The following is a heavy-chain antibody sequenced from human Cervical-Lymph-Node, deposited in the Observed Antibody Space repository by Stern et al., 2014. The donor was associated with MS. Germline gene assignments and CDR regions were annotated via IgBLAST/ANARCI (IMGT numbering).Heavy chain of an antibody. CDR2: IYPDDSDI. CDR1: GYTFTNNW. J-gene: IGHJ6*02. D-gene: IGHD1-1*01. Sequence: VQLGQSGAEVKKPGESLKISCKGSGYTFTNNWIAWVRQMPGKGLEWMGIIYPDDSDIRYSPSLQGQVTISADKSISTAYLQWSSLKAGDSAVYYWARHPPRRKWDDPNYGMDVWGQGTTVTVSS. V-gene: IGHV5-51*01. CDR3: ARHPPRRKWDDPNYGMDV.